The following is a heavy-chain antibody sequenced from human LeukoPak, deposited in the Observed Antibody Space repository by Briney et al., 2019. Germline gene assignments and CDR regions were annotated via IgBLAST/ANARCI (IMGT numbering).Heavy chain of an antibody. CDR2: IKSKTNGGTA. CDR1: GLTFSNAW. V-gene: IGHV3-15*01. Sequence: GGSLRLSCAASGLTFSNAWMSWVRQVPGKGLEWVGRIKSKTNGGTADFAAPVEGRFTISRDDSKNALYLQMNSLRTEDTAVYYCTTLWYYYDSTDYWGRGTPVTVSS. D-gene: IGHD3-22*01. CDR3: TTLWYYYDSTDY. J-gene: IGHJ4*02.